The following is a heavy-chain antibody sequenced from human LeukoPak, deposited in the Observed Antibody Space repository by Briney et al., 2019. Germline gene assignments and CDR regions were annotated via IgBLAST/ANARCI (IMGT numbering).Heavy chain of an antibody. J-gene: IGHJ4*02. CDR1: GFTFTSSA. CDR2: IVVGSGNT. Sequence: ASVKVSCKASGFTFTSSAMQWVRQARGQRLEWIGWIVVGSGNTNYAQKFQERVTITRDMSTSTAYVELSSLRSEDTAVYYCAAVPYAYYYDSSGAAPVDYWGQGTLVTVSS. V-gene: IGHV1-58*02. D-gene: IGHD3-22*01. CDR3: AAVPYAYYYDSSGAAPVDY.